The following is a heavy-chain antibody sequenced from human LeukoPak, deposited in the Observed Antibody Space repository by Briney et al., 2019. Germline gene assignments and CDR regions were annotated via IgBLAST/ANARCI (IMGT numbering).Heavy chain of an antibody. CDR2: IYYTGST. V-gene: IGHV4-39*07. Sequence: PSETLSLTCTVSGDSISSSSYYWGWIRQSPGKGLEWIGSIYYTGSTYYNPSLKSRVTMSVDKSKNQFSVKLSSVTAAGTAVYYCASRKIVGTSGYFDYWGQGTLVTVSS. J-gene: IGHJ4*02. CDR1: GDSISSSSYY. CDR3: ASRKIVGTSGYFDY. D-gene: IGHD1-26*01.